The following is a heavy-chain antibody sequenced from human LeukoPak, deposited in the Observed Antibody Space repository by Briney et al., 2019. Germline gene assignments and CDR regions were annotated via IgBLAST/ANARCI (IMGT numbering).Heavy chain of an antibody. CDR3: ARVDDYGDREGAFDI. CDR1: GFTFSSYS. D-gene: IGHD4-17*01. V-gene: IGHV3-21*01. CDR2: ISSSSSYI. J-gene: IGHJ3*02. Sequence: KPGGSLRLSCAASGFTFSSYSMNWVRQAPGKGLEGVSSISSSSSYIYYAASVKGRFTISRDNAKNSLYLQMNSLRAEDTAVYYCARVDDYGDREGAFDIWGQGTMVTVSS.